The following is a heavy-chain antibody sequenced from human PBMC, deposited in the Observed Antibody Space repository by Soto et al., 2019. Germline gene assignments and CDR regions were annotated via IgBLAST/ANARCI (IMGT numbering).Heavy chain of an antibody. D-gene: IGHD3-3*01. Sequence: XCTASGLTFTNAWMNWVRQAPGKGLEWVGRILSNTNGGTTDYAAPVKGRFTISRDDSENTLFLQMNSLNIEDTAVYYCAXYYDXXSAASLHWGQGTLVTVSS. CDR3: AXYYDXXSAASLH. CDR2: ILSNTNGGTT. CDR1: GLTFTNAW. J-gene: IGHJ1*01. V-gene: IGHV3-15*01.